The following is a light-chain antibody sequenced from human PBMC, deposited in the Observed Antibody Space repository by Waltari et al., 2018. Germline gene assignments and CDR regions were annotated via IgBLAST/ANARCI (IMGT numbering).Light chain of an antibody. CDR1: SSNIGSNT. J-gene: IGLJ2*01. V-gene: IGLV1-44*01. CDR2: SNN. Sequence: QSVLTQPPSASGTPGQRVTISCSGSSSNIGSNTVNWYQQLPGTAPQLPLYSNNRRPSGVPDRFSGSKSGTSASLAISGLQSEEEAYYYCAAWDDSLNGRGVFGGGTKLTVL. CDR3: AAWDDSLNGRGV.